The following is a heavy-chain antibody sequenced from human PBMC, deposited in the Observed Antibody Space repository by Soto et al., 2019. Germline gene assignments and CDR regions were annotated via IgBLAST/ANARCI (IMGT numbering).Heavy chain of an antibody. CDR2: ISPQGSNI. J-gene: IGHJ1*01. Sequence: PGGSLRLSCSASGFAFSDYAIHWVRQTPGKGLEYISGISPQGSNIYYIDSVKGRFTIARDDSKNTVYLQMSSLRPDDTANYYCVNTMIARGGFDLWGQGTPVTVSS. V-gene: IGHV3-64D*06. CDR3: VNTMIARGGFDL. CDR1: GFAFSDYA. D-gene: IGHD2-21*01.